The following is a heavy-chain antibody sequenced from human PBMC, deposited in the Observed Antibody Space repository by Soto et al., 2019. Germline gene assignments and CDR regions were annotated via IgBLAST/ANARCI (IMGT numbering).Heavy chain of an antibody. D-gene: IGHD3-10*01. V-gene: IGHV3-7*05. CDR3: ASGYYYGSGRDYYYYGMDV. Sequence: GGSLRLSWAASGFTFSSYWMIWVRQAPGRGLEWVANIKQDGSEKYYVDSVKGRFTISRDNAKNSLYLQMNSLRAEDTAVYYCASGYYYGSGRDYYYYGMDVWGQGTTVTVSS. J-gene: IGHJ6*02. CDR2: IKQDGSEK. CDR1: GFTFSSYW.